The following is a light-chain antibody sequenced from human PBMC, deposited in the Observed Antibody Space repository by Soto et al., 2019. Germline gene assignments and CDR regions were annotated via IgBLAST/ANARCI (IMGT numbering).Light chain of an antibody. J-gene: IGKJ1*01. Sequence: DIVMTQSPDSLAVSLGERATINCKSSQSVLYSSINKNYLTWYQQKPGQPPKMLIYWASTRESGVPDRFSGSGSGTDFTLTISSLQVEDVAVYYCQQYYSIPWTFGQGTKVEIK. CDR2: WAS. V-gene: IGKV4-1*01. CDR3: QQYYSIPWT. CDR1: QSVLYSSINKNY.